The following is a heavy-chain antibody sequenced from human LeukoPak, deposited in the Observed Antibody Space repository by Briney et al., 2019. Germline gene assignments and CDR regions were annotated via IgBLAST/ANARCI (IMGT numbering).Heavy chain of an antibody. V-gene: IGHV3-20*01. CDR3: ARDRLGPSFSVSYFDL. Sequence: PGGSLRLSCATSGFTFVDYGLSWVRRAPGKGLEWLCAINYNGAITDYADSVKGRFTISRDNAKNSLYLRMDSLRAEDTAFYCARDRLGPSFSVSYFDLWGQGTLVTVSS. D-gene: IGHD3-3*02. CDR2: INYNGAIT. J-gene: IGHJ4*02. CDR1: GFTFVDYG.